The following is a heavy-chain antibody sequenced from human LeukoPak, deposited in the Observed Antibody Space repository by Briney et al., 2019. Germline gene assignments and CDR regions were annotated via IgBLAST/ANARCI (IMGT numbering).Heavy chain of an antibody. Sequence: GASVKVSCKASGYTFTGYYMHWVRQAPGQGLEWMGRINPNSGGTNYAQKFQGRVTMTRDTSISTAYMELSRLRSDDTAVYYCARREQQLISWGYYYYYMDVWGKGTTVTVSS. CDR2: INPNSGGT. CDR1: GYTFTGYY. CDR3: ARREQQLISWGYYYYYMDV. J-gene: IGHJ6*03. V-gene: IGHV1-2*06. D-gene: IGHD6-13*01.